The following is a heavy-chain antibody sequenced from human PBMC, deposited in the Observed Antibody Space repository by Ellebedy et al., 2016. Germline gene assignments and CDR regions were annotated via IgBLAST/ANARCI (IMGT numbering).Heavy chain of an antibody. Sequence: SETLSLTXTVSGGSISSSSYYWGWIRQPPGKGLEWIGSIYYSGSTYYNPSLKSRVTISVDTSKNQFSLKLSSVTAADTAVYYCVRAGVDYFDYWGQGTLVTVSS. CDR1: GGSISSSSYY. J-gene: IGHJ4*02. D-gene: IGHD2-15*01. CDR3: VRAGVDYFDY. CDR2: IYYSGST. V-gene: IGHV4-39*07.